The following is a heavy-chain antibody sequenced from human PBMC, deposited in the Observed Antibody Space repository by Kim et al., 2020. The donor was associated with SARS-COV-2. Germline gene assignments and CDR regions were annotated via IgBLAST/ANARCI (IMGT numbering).Heavy chain of an antibody. J-gene: IGHJ2*01. Sequence: SETLSLTCAVYGGSFSGYYWSWIRQPPGKGLEWIGEINHSGSTNYTPSLKSRVTISVDTSKNQFSLKLSSVTAADTAVYYCARGRRSSGRLPNWYFDLWGRGTRVTVSS. V-gene: IGHV4-34*01. CDR2: INHSGST. CDR1: GGSFSGYY. CDR3: ARGRRSSGRLPNWYFDL. D-gene: IGHD6-19*01.